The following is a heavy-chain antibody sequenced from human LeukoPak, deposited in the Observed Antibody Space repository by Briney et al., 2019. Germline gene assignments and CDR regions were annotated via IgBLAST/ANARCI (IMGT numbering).Heavy chain of an antibody. CDR3: ARLVVVAATRKIDYYYYGMDV. CDR2: ISISGSTI. J-gene: IGHJ6*02. Sequence: GGSLRLSCAASGFTFSDYYMSWIRQAPGKGLEWVSYISISGSTIYYADSVKGRFTISRDNAKNSLYLQMNSLRAEDTAVYYCARLVVVAATRKIDYYYYGMDVWGQGTTVTVSS. CDR1: GFTFSDYY. V-gene: IGHV3-11*01. D-gene: IGHD2-15*01.